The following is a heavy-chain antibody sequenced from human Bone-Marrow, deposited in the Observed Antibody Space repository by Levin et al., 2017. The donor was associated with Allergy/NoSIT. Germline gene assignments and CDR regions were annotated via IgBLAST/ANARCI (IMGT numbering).Heavy chain of an antibody. Sequence: SCAASGFTFSNAWMSWVRQAPGKGLEWVGRIKSKTDGGTTDYAAPVKGRFTISRDDSKNTLYLQMNSLKTEDTAVYYCTTVRVWSDIVVVVAATDWYFDLWGRGTLVTVSS. CDR3: TTVRVWSDIVVVVAATDWYFDL. V-gene: IGHV3-15*01. D-gene: IGHD2-15*01. CDR1: GFTFSNAW. J-gene: IGHJ2*01. CDR2: IKSKTDGGTT.